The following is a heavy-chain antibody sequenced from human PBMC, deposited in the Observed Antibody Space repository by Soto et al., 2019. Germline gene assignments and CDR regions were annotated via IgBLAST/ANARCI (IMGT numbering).Heavy chain of an antibody. CDR1: GFSLSTSGVG. V-gene: IGHV2-5*01. Sequence: SAATLVNATPGLTLTCTFSGFSLSTSGVGLGWIRQPTGKALEWLALIYWSDDKRYSPSLKSRLTITKDASKRRLVLTMTNMDPVDTATYYCAHLDRWIAGAGQDCFQHWGQGTLVTVSS. CDR3: AHLDRWIAGAGQDCFQH. J-gene: IGHJ1*01. CDR2: IYWSDDK. D-gene: IGHD6-13*01.